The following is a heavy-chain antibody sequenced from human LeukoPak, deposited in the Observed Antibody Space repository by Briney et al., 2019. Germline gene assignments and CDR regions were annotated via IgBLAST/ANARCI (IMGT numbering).Heavy chain of an antibody. CDR1: GGSFSGYY. J-gene: IGHJ4*02. D-gene: IGHD5-12*01. Sequence: PSETLSLTCAVYGGSFSGYYWSWIRQPPGKGLEWIGEINHSGSTNYNPSLKSRVTISVDTSKNQFSLKLSSVTAADTAVYYCARVLSVATTPGIDYWGQGTLVTVSS. CDR2: INHSGST. CDR3: ARVLSVATTPGIDY. V-gene: IGHV4-34*01.